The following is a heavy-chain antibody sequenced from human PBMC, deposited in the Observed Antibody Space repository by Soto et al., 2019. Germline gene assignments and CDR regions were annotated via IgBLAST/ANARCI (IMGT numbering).Heavy chain of an antibody. Sequence: SETLSLTCTVSGGSISSSSYYWGWIRQHPGKGLEWIGCIYYSGSTYYNPSLKSRVTISVDTSKNQFSLKLSSVTAADTAVYYCARERRGTNFWFDPWGQGTLVTVSS. V-gene: IGHV4-39*07. CDR1: GGSISSSSYY. CDR2: IYYSGST. J-gene: IGHJ5*02. D-gene: IGHD2-8*01. CDR3: ARERRGTNFWFDP.